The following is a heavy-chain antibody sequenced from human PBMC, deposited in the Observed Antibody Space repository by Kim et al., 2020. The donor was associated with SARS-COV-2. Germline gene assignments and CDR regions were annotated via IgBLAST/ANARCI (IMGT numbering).Heavy chain of an antibody. Sequence: GGSLRLSCAASGFTFSSYGMQWVRQAPGKGLEWVAVISYDGSNKYYADSVEGRFTISRDNSKNTLYLQMNSLRAEDTAVYYCARDGYYGDYVGYWGQGTLVTVSS. CDR3: ARDGYYGDYVGY. V-gene: IGHV3-33*05. CDR1: GFTFSSYG. J-gene: IGHJ4*02. D-gene: IGHD4-17*01. CDR2: ISYDGSNK.